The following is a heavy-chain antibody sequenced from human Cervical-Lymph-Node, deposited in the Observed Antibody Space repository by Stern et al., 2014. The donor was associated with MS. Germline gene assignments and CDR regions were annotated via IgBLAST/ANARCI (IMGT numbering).Heavy chain of an antibody. CDR3: AREGSVVTTYAMDV. V-gene: IGHV4-39*02. J-gene: IGHJ6*02. Sequence: VQLVESGPGLVKPLETLSLTCTVSGGSIISSDHYWGWVRQPPGKGLEWIGSIYFTGTTFYTPSLTSRVSISLDTSKNQLSLKGTSVTAADTAVYYCAREGSVVTTYAMDVWGQGTTVAVSS. CDR2: IYFTGTT. CDR1: GGSIISSDHY. D-gene: IGHD4-23*01.